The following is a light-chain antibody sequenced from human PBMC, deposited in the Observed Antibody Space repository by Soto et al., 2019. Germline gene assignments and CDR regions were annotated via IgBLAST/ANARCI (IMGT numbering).Light chain of an antibody. V-gene: IGLV2-14*01. CDR3: SSYTSSSTLRV. CDR2: DVS. J-gene: IGLJ2*01. Sequence: QSALTHPASVSGSPGQSITISCTGTSSDVGGYNYVSWYQQHPGKAPKLMIYDVSNRPSGVSNRFSGSKSGNTASLTISGLQAEDEADYYCSSYTSSSTLRVFGGGTQLTVL. CDR1: SSDVGGYNY.